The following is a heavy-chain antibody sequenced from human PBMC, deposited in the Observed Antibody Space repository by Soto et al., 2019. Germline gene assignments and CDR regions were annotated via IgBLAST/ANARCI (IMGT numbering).Heavy chain of an antibody. CDR3: VRDRCTTDRCYTHHFDV. J-gene: IGHJ6*02. V-gene: IGHV1-18*04. Sequence: ASVKVSCKSSGYTFSSYGVSWVRQAPGQGLEWLGWISTYTGNTKHAQKFQDGVTLTTEASTSTAYMELRSLRSDDTAVYYCVRDRCTTDRCYTHHFDVWGQGTTVTVSS. D-gene: IGHD2-8*01. CDR2: ISTYTGNT. CDR1: GYTFSSYG.